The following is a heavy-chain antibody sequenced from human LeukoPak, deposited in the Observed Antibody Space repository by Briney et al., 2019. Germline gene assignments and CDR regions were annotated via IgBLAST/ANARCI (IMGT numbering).Heavy chain of an antibody. Sequence: SRTLSLTCTVSGGSISSGDYYWSWIRQPPGKGLEWIGYIYYSGSTYYNPSLKSRVTISVDTSKNQFSLKLSSVTAADTAVYYCARQVPLAYCGGDCYSGAFDIWGQGTMVTVSS. CDR1: GGSISSGDYY. D-gene: IGHD2-21*02. V-gene: IGHV4-30-4*01. CDR3: ARQVPLAYCGGDCYSGAFDI. CDR2: IYYSGST. J-gene: IGHJ3*02.